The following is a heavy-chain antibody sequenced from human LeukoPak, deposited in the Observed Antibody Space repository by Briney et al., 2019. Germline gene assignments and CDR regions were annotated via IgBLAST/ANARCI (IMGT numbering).Heavy chain of an antibody. J-gene: IGHJ5*02. Sequence: GGSLRLSCAASGFTFSSYAMSWVRQAPGKGLEWVSAISGSGGSTYYADSVKGRFTISRDNSKNTLYLQMNSLRAEDTAVYYCAKVASSYDILTGYYTRVSYNWFDPWGQGTLVTVSS. CDR3: AKVASSYDILTGYYTRVSYNWFDP. V-gene: IGHV3-23*01. D-gene: IGHD3-9*01. CDR2: ISGSGGST. CDR1: GFTFSSYA.